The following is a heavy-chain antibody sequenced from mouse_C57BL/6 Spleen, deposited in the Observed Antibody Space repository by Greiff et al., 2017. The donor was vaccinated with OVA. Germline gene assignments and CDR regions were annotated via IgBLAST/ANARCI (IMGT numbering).Heavy chain of an antibody. CDR2: IDPSDSYT. V-gene: IGHV1-69*01. CDR1: GYTFTSYW. CDR3: ARGYSNGAMDY. D-gene: IGHD2-5*01. J-gene: IGHJ4*01. Sequence: QVQLQQPGAELVMPGASVKLSCKASGYTFTSYWMHWVKQRPGQGLEWIGEIDPSDSYTNYNQKFKGKSTLTVDKSSSTAYMQLSSLTSEDSAVDYCARGYSNGAMDYWGQGTSVTVSS.